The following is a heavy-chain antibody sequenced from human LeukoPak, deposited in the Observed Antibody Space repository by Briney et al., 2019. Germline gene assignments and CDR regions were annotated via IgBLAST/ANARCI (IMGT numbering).Heavy chain of an antibody. J-gene: IGHJ5*02. CDR3: ATPSGYSSRGAFDP. Sequence: GGSLRLSCAASGFTVSSNYMSWVRQAPGKGLEWVSVIYSGGSTYYADSVKGRFTISRDNSKNTLYLQMNSLRAEDTAVYYCATPSGYSSRGAFDPWGQGTLVTVSS. V-gene: IGHV3-53*01. D-gene: IGHD6-13*01. CDR1: GFTVSSNY. CDR2: IYSGGST.